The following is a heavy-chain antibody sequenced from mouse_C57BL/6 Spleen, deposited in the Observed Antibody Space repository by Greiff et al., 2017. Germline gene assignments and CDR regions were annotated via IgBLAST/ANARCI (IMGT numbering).Heavy chain of an antibody. Sequence: EVQLQQSGAELVRPGASVKLSCTASGFNIKDYYMHWVKQRPEQGLEWIGRIDPEDGDTEYAPKFQGKATMPADTSSNTAYLQLSSLTSEDTAVYYCTTREPGTIAYWGQGTLVTVSA. CDR2: IDPEDGDT. CDR3: TTREPGTIAY. CDR1: GFNIKDYY. V-gene: IGHV14-1*01. D-gene: IGHD4-1*01. J-gene: IGHJ3*01.